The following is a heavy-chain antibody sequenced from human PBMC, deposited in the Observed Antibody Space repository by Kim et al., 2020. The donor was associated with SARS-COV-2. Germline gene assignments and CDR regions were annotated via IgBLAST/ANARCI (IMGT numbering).Heavy chain of an antibody. CDR2: IYYSGST. CDR3: TRIPY. Sequence: SETLSLTCTASGGSISSSSYYWGWIRQPPGTGLEWIGSIYYSGSTYYNPSLKSRVTISVDTYKNQFSLKLSPVTADDTAAYYCTRIPYWRPGTLVTVSS. V-gene: IGHV4-39*01. CDR1: GGSISSSSYY. J-gene: IGHJ4*01. D-gene: IGHD2-21*01.